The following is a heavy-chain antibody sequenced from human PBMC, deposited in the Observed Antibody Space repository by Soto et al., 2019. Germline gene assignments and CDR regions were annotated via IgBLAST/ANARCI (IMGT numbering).Heavy chain of an antibody. CDR1: GGSISSYY. J-gene: IGHJ5*02. D-gene: IGHD3-22*01. Sequence: PSETLSLTCTVSGGSISSYYWGWIRQPPGKGLEWIGYIYYSGSTNYNPSLKSRVTISVDTSKNQFSLKLSSVTAADTAVYYCARDPYYDSSGYYSWFDPWGQGTLVTVSS. CDR3: ARDPYYDSSGYYSWFDP. CDR2: IYYSGST. V-gene: IGHV4-59*01.